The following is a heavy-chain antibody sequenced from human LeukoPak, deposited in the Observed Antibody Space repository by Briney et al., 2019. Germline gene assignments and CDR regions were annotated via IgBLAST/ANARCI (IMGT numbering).Heavy chain of an antibody. CDR3: ARTGSYGDAFDI. V-gene: IGHV1-8*03. CDR2: MNPNSGNT. J-gene: IGHJ3*02. Sequence: ASVKVSCKASGYTFTSYDINWVRQATGQGHEWMGWMNPNSGNTGYAQKFQGRVTITRNTSINTAYMELSSLRSEDTAVYYCARTGSYGDAFDIWGQGTMVSVSS. D-gene: IGHD1-26*01. CDR1: GYTFTSYD.